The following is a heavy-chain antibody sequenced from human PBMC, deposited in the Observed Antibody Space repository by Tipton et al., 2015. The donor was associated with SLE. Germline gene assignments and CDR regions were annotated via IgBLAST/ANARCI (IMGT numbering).Heavy chain of an antibody. V-gene: IGHV4-59*12. D-gene: IGHD2-8*01. CDR1: GGSISPYY. J-gene: IGHJ4*02. CDR2: VSHSGST. CDR3: TMRRPQVWSFDY. Sequence: TLSLTCTVSGGSISPYYWGWVRQPPGKGLEWIGYVSHSGSTSYNPSLKSRVTISVDTSKNHFSLRLTSLTAADTAVYYCTMRRPQVWSFDYWGQGNLLTVSS.